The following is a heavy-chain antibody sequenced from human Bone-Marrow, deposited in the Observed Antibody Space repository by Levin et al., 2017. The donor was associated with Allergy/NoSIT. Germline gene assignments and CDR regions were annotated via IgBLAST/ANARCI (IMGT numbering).Heavy chain of an antibody. CDR3: ARHYGGNSFRFRAFDI. CDR1: GYSFTNYW. V-gene: IGHV5-10-1*01. CDR2: IDPSDSYT. D-gene: IGHD4-23*01. J-gene: IGHJ3*02. Sequence: GASVKVSCKASGYSFTNYWITWVRQMPGKGLEWVGRIDPSDSYTDYSPSFEGHVSVSADKSISTAYLHWSSLKASDTAMYYCARHYGGNSFRFRAFDIWGQGTGVTVSS.